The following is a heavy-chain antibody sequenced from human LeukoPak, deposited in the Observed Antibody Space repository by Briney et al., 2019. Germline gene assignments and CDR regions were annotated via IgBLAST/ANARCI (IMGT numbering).Heavy chain of an antibody. CDR2: IRYDGSNK. Sequence: GGSLRLSCAASGFAFSSYGMHWVRQAPGKGLERVAFIRYDGSNKYYVDSVKGRFTISRDNSKNTLYLQMNSLRAEDTAVYYCAKDGPVFCSSTSCYVLDYWGQGTLVTVSS. J-gene: IGHJ4*02. D-gene: IGHD2-2*01. CDR1: GFAFSSYG. V-gene: IGHV3-30*02. CDR3: AKDGPVFCSSTSCYVLDY.